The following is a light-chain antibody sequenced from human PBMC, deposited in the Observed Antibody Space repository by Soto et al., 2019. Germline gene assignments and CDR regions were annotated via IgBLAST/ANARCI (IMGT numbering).Light chain of an antibody. J-gene: IGLJ1*01. CDR1: SSNIGAGYD. CDR2: GNS. V-gene: IGLV1-40*01. CDR3: QSYDSSLSALYV. Sequence: QSVVTQPPSVSRAPGQRVPIFCTGNSSNIGAGYDVHWYQQLPGTAPKLLIYGNSNRPSGVPDRFSGTKSGTSASLAITGLQAEDEADYYCQSYDSSLSALYVFGTGTKVTVL.